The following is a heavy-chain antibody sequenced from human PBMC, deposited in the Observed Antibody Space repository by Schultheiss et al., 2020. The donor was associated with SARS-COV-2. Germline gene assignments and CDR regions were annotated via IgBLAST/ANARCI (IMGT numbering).Heavy chain of an antibody. J-gene: IGHJ5*02. D-gene: IGHD2-15*01. V-gene: IGHV4-59*12. CDR3: AREGGSGGINNWFDP. CDR2: IYHSGST. CDR1: GGSISSYY. Sequence: SETLSLTCTVSGGSISSYYWSWIRQPPGKGLEWIGSIYHSGSTNYNPSLKSRVTISVDTSKNQFSLKLSSVTAADTAVYYCAREGGSGGINNWFDPWGQGTLVTVSS.